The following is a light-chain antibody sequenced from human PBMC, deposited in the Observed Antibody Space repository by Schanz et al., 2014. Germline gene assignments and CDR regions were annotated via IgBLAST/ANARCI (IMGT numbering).Light chain of an antibody. J-gene: IGKJ5*01. Sequence: EIVLTQSPATLSLSPGERATLSCRASQGVSSNLAWYQQKPGQAPRLLIYAASNRATGIPARFGGSGSGTDFTLTISRLEPEDFAVYYCQQYGSSPRTFGQGTRLEIK. V-gene: IGKV3-20*01. CDR1: QGVSSN. CDR3: QQYGSSPRT. CDR2: AAS.